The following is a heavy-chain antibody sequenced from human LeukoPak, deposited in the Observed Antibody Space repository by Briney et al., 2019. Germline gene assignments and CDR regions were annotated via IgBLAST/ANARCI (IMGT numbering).Heavy chain of an antibody. V-gene: IGHV4-39*07. D-gene: IGHD6-13*01. CDR1: GGSISSSSYY. CDR3: ARSLAALDYYGMDV. J-gene: IGHJ6*02. Sequence: PSETLSLTCTVSGGSISSSSYYWGWIRQPPGKGLEWIGSIYYSGSTNYNPSLKSRVTISVDTSKNQFSLKLSSVTAADTAVYYCARSLAALDYYGMDVWGQGTTVTVSS. CDR2: IYYSGST.